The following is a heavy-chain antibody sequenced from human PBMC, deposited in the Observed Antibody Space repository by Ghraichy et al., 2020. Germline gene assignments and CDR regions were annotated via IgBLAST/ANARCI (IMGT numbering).Heavy chain of an antibody. J-gene: IGHJ4*02. D-gene: IGHD3-10*01. CDR1: GGSFSGYY. CDR2: INHSGST. V-gene: IGHV4-34*01. Sequence: SETLSLTCAVYGGSFSGYYWSWIRQPPGKGLEWIGEINHSGSTNYNPSLKSRVTISVDTSKNQFSLKLSSVTAADTAVYYCARPRGYYGSGSYSKGYYFVYWGQGTLVTVSS. CDR3: ARPRGYYGSGSYSKGYYFVY.